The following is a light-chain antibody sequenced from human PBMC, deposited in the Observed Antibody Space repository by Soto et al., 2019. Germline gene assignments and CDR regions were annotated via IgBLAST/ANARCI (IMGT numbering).Light chain of an antibody. CDR1: ALPKQY. CDR3: QSADSSGTYEV. J-gene: IGLJ3*02. CDR2: KDI. Sequence: SYELTQPPSVSVSPGQTARITCSGDALPKQYAYWYQQKSGQAPVLVIYKDIERPSGIPDRISGSSSGTTVTLTISGVQAEDEADYYCQSADSSGTYEVFGGGTTLTVL. V-gene: IGLV3-25*03.